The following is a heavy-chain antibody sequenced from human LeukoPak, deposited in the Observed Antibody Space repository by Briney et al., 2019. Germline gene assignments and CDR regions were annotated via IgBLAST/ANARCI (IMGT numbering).Heavy chain of an antibody. Sequence: GEPLKISCKGSGYSFTSYWISWVRQMPGKGLEWMGRIDPSDSYTNYSPSFQGPVTISADKSISTAYLQWSSLKASDTAMYYCARHGSGYCSGGSCYSGALDDYWGQGTLVTVSS. J-gene: IGHJ4*02. CDR1: GYSFTSYW. CDR2: IDPSDSYT. V-gene: IGHV5-10-1*01. D-gene: IGHD2-15*01. CDR3: ARHGSGYCSGGSCYSGALDDY.